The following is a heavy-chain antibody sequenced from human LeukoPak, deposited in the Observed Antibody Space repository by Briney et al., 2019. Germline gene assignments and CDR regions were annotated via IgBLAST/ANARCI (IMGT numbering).Heavy chain of an antibody. J-gene: IGHJ4*02. CDR1: GFTFSSYS. CDR2: ISYDGSNK. CDR3: ARVGDYGGTFFDY. V-gene: IGHV3-30*03. Sequence: GGSLRLSCAASGFTFSSYSMNWVRQAPGKGLEWVAVISYDGSNKYYADSVKGRFTISRDNSKNTLYLQMNSLRAEDTAVYYCARVGDYGGTFFDYWGQGTLVTVSS. D-gene: IGHD4-23*01.